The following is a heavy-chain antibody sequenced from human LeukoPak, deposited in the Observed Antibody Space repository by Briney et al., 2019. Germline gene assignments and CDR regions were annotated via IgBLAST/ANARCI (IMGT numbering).Heavy chain of an antibody. J-gene: IGHJ4*02. CDR3: VKDKYPVVVAATLDY. CDR1: GFTFSNYA. D-gene: IGHD2-15*01. V-gene: IGHV3-64D*09. Sequence: GGSLRHSCSASGFTFSNYAMHWVRQAPGKGLEYVSNISSNGGITYYADSVKGRFTVTRDNSKNMLYPQMNSLRAEDTAVYYCVKDKYPVVVAATLDYWGQGILVTVSS. CDR2: ISSNGGIT.